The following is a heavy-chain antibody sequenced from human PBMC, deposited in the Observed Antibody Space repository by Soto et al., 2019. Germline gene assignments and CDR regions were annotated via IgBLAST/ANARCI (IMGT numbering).Heavy chain of an antibody. J-gene: IGHJ6*02. D-gene: IGHD6-6*01. Sequence: ASVKVSFKASGYTFTSYAMHWVRQAPGQRLEWMGWINAGNGNTKYSQKFQGRVTITRDTSASTAYMELSSLRSEDTAVYYCARCGSSSKCYYYGMDVWGQGTTVTVSS. CDR1: GYTFTSYA. CDR2: INAGNGNT. V-gene: IGHV1-3*01. CDR3: ARCGSSSKCYYYGMDV.